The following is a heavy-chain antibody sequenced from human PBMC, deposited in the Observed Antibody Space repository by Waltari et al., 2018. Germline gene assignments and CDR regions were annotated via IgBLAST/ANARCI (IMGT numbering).Heavy chain of an antibody. D-gene: IGHD5-18*01. CDR1: GGSISSGSYY. CDR2: IYTSGST. V-gene: IGHV4-61*02. CDR3: ARRAAMVSFDY. Sequence: QVQLQESGPGLVKPSQTLSLTCTVSGGSISSGSYYWSWIRQPAGKGLEWIGRIYTSGSTNYNPSLKSRVTISVDTSKNQFSLKLSSVTAADTAVYYCARRAAMVSFDYWGQGTLVTVSS. J-gene: IGHJ4*02.